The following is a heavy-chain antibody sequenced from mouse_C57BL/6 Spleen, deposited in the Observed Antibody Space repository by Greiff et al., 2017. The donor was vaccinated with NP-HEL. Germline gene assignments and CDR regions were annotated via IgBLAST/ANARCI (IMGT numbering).Heavy chain of an antibody. J-gene: IGHJ2*01. Sequence: EVKLMESGGGLVQPGGSLKLSCAASGFTFSDYYMYWVRQTPEKRLEWVAYISNGGGSTYYPDTVKGRFTISRDNAKNTLYLQMSRLKSEDTAMYYCARPGGYWGQGTTLTVSS. CDR1: GFTFSDYY. D-gene: IGHD4-1*01. V-gene: IGHV5-12*01. CDR3: ARPGGY. CDR2: ISNGGGST.